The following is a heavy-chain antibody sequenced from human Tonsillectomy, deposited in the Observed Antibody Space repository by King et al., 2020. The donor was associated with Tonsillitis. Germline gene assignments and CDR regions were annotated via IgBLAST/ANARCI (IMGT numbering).Heavy chain of an antibody. CDR3: ASDRGGITNAFDF. CDR1: GGSISGYY. Sequence: QLQESGPGLVKPSETLSLTCTVSGGSISGYYWSWIRQPPGKGLEWIGYIYYSGYTNYNPSLKSRVTISVDTSMSQFSLKLSSVTAADTAVYYCASDRGGITNAFDFWGQGTMVTVSS. V-gene: IGHV4-59*01. CDR2: IYYSGYT. J-gene: IGHJ3*01. D-gene: IGHD3-10*01.